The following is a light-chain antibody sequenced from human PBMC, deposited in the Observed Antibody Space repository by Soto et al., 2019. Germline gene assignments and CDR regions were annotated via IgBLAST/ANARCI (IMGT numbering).Light chain of an antibody. J-gene: IGKJ3*01. CDR1: QTVSGN. CDR3: QQLNSFPRT. Sequence: VLTPSHGTLSLSPGERSTLSCTASQTVSGNYVAWYQQKPGQAPRLLIYGASTRATGIPARFSGSGSGTEFTLTISSLQPEDFATYYCQQLNSFPRTFGPGTKVDIK. V-gene: IGKV3-15*01. CDR2: GAS.